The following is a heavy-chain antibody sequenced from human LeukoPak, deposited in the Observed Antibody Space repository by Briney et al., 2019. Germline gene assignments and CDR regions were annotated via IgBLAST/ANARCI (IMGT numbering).Heavy chain of an antibody. CDR3: ARDRAVRYFDY. V-gene: IGHV3-33*01. Sequence: PGGSLRLSCAASGFTFSNHGMHWVRQAPGKGLEWVALIWYDGTKKYYADSVKGRLTISRDNSKSTLYLEMNSLRAEDTAVYYCARDRAVRYFDYWGQGTLVTVSS. D-gene: IGHD3-16*02. J-gene: IGHJ4*02. CDR2: IWYDGTKK. CDR1: GFTFSNHG.